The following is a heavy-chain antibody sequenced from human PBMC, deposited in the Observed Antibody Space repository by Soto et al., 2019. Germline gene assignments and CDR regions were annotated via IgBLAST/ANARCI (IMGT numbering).Heavy chain of an antibody. V-gene: IGHV3-48*02. Sequence: EVQLVESGGGLVQPGGSLRLSCAASGFTFSSYSMNWVRQAPGKGLEWVSYISSSSSTIYYADSVKGRFTISRDNAKNSLYLQMNILRDEDTAVYYCARDGDHYDSSGYYPYYFDYWGQGTLVTVSS. J-gene: IGHJ4*02. D-gene: IGHD3-22*01. CDR2: ISSSSSTI. CDR3: ARDGDHYDSSGYYPYYFDY. CDR1: GFTFSSYS.